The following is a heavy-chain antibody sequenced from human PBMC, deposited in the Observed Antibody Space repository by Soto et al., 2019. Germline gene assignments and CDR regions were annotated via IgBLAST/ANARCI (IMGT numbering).Heavy chain of an antibody. D-gene: IGHD5-18*01. CDR1: GYSFSHYA. Sequence: QVQLVQSGAEVKKPGDSLKVSCKAVGYSFSHYAMHWVRQAPGQRPEWMGWINTGNGNTKYSAKLQDRVTITRDTSASTVYMERSSLRSEDTAIYYCARGGLSTAMVRVCQFWGQGTLGTVSS. J-gene: IGHJ4*02. V-gene: IGHV1-3*04. CDR2: INTGNGNT. CDR3: ARGGLSTAMVRVCQF.